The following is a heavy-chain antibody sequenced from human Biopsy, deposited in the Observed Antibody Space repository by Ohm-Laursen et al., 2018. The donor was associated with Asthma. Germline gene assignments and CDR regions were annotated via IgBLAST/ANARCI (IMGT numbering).Heavy chain of an antibody. D-gene: IGHD3-9*01. J-gene: IGHJ3*02. CDR1: GHTFINYA. CDR3: ARTYFDFLTGQVHDAFAI. V-gene: IGHV1-3*01. CDR2: INAANGNT. Sequence: ASVKVSCKASGHTFINYAIHWVRQAPGHSLEWMGWINAANGNTKYSQKFQGRLTISRDTSASTAYMDLSSLRSEDTAVYYCARTYFDFLTGQVHDAFAIWGQGTMVTVSS.